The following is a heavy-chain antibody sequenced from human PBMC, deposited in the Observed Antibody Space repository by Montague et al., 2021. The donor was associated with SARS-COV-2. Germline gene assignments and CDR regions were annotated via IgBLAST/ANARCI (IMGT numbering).Heavy chain of an antibody. CDR2: ISDSGGST. CDR1: GFTFSSYG. D-gene: IGHD3-9*01. V-gene: IGHV3-23*01. Sequence: SLRLSCAASGFTFSSYGMTWVRQAPGKGLEWVSTISDSGGSTYYADSVKGRFTISRGNSKNTLYLQMNSLRAEDTAVYYCANRGVRYFDAQGVWYYFDYWGQGTLVTVSS. CDR3: ANRGVRYFDAQGVWYYFDY. J-gene: IGHJ4*02.